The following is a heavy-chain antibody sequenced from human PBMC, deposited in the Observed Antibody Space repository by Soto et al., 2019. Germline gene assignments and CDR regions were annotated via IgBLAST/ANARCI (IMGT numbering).Heavy chain of an antibody. V-gene: IGHV3-66*01. CDR2: IYRSGDT. CDR3: TRKHSMDV. CDR1: GFTVSENY. Sequence: DVQLVESGGDLVQPGGSLRLSCAASGFTVSENYMNWVRQAPGKGLEWVSTIYRSGDTIYADSVKGRFTISRDNAKNTLYLQMNSLRAEDTAVYYCTRKHSMDVWGQGTTITVSS. J-gene: IGHJ6*02.